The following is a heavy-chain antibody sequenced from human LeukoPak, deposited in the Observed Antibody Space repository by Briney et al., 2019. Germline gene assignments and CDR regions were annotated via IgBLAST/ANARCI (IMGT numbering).Heavy chain of an antibody. CDR1: GFTFDDYG. D-gene: IGHD2-2*01. Sequence: GGSLRLSCAASGFTFDDYGMSWVRQAPGKGLEWVSGINWNGGSTGYADSVKGRFTISRDNAKNSLYLQMNSLRAEDTALYHCASSCSSTSCYGRDVWGKGTTVTVSP. V-gene: IGHV3-20*01. CDR3: ASSCSSTSCYGRDV. CDR2: INWNGGST. J-gene: IGHJ6*04.